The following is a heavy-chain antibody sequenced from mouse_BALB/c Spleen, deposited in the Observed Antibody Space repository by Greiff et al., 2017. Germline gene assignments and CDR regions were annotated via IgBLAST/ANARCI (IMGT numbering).Heavy chain of an antibody. Sequence: VQLQQSGPELVKPGASAKISCKASGYSFTGYFMNWVMQSHGKSLEWIGRINPYNGDTFYNQKFKGKATLTVDKSSNTAHMEFRSLAFEDSAVYYCARGDDYLDYWGQGTTLTVSS. CDR2: INPYNGDT. V-gene: IGHV1-20*02. J-gene: IGHJ2*01. CDR3: ARGDDYLDY. CDR1: GYSFTGYF.